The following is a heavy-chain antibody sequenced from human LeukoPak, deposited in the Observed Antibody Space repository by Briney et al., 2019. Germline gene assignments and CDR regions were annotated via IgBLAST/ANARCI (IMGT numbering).Heavy chain of an antibody. CDR1: GFTFSSYA. V-gene: IGHV3-64D*06. J-gene: IGHJ4*02. CDR3: VKDAHFTAMATTGDY. Sequence: PGGSLRLSCSASGFTFSSYAMHWVRQAPGKGLEYVSAISSNGGSTYYADSVKGRFTISRGNSKNTLYLQMSSLRAEDTAVYYCVKDAHFTAMATTGDYWGQGTLVTVSS. CDR2: ISSNGGST. D-gene: IGHD5-18*01.